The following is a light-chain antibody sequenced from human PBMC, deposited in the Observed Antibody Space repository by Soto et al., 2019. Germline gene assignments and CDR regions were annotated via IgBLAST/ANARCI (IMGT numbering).Light chain of an antibody. Sequence: EIVLTQSPGTLSLSPGERATLSCRASQSVSSSYLAWYQQKPGQAPRLLIYGASSRATDIPDRFSGSGSGTDFTLTISRLEPEDFAVYYCQQYGSSPQTFVQGTKLEIK. CDR3: QQYGSSPQT. CDR2: GAS. CDR1: QSVSSSY. V-gene: IGKV3-20*01. J-gene: IGKJ2*01.